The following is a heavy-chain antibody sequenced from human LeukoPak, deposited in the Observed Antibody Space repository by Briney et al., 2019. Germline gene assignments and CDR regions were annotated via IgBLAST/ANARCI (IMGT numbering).Heavy chain of an antibody. V-gene: IGHV1-69*05. Sequence: SVKVSCKASGGTFSSYAITWVRQAPGQGLEWMGRIIPIIGTANYAQNFQGRVTFTTDESTSTAYMELSSLRSEDTAVYYCARQYYYDSSGSYVGGAYDIWGQGTMVTVSS. J-gene: IGHJ3*02. CDR3: ARQYYYDSSGSYVGGAYDI. D-gene: IGHD3-22*01. CDR2: IIPIIGTA. CDR1: GGTFSSYA.